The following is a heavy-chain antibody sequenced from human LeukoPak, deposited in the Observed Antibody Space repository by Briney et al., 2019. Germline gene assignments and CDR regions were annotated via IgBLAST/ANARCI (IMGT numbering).Heavy chain of an antibody. CDR2: IYYSGST. CDR3: ARQSGSYGVYYYYMDV. CDR1: GGSISSYY. J-gene: IGHJ6*03. D-gene: IGHD1-26*01. Sequence: SETLSLTCTVSGGSISSYYWSWIRQPPGKGLEWIGYIYYSGSTNYNPSLKRRVTISGDTSKNQFSLKLSSVTAADTAVYYCARQSGSYGVYYYYMDVWGKGTTVTISS. V-gene: IGHV4-59*08.